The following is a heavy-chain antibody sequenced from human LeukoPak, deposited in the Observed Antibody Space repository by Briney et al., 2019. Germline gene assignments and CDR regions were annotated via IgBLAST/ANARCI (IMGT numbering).Heavy chain of an antibody. CDR2: ISGSGGST. CDR1: GFTFSSYA. D-gene: IGHD4-23*01. J-gene: IGHJ4*02. CDR3: ARSAVVTPGFEY. V-gene: IGHV3-23*01. Sequence: PGGSLRLSCAASGFTFSSYAMSWVRQAPGKGLEWVSAISGSGGSTYYADSVKGRFTISRDNAKNSLSLQMNSLRAEDTAVYYCARSAVVTPGFEYWGQGTLVTVSS.